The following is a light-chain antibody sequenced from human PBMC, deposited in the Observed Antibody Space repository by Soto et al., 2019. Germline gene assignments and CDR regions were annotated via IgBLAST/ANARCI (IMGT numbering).Light chain of an antibody. J-gene: IGKJ1*01. V-gene: IGKV3-15*01. CDR3: QQYYDSPRT. Sequence: IVMTQSPATLSVSPGERATLSCRASQSISSKLAWYQQKPGQAPRLLIYGASTRATGIPVRFSGSGSGTEFTLTITSLQSEDFAVYYCQQYYDSPRTFGQGTRVEI. CDR2: GAS. CDR1: QSISSK.